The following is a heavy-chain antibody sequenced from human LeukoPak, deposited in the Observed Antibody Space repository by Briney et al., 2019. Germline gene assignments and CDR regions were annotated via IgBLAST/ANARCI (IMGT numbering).Heavy chain of an antibody. CDR3: ARILSGYYGNTDF. J-gene: IGHJ4*02. CDR2: IHYSGST. Sequence: SETLSLTCTLSVASISSNTYYWRWGRQPPGKGLDWIGNIHYSGSTYYNPALKSRATISVDTSKSQFSLKVRSVTAADTAVYYCARILSGYYGNTDFWGQGTLVTVSS. D-gene: IGHD3-22*01. CDR1: VASISSNTYY. V-gene: IGHV4-39*01.